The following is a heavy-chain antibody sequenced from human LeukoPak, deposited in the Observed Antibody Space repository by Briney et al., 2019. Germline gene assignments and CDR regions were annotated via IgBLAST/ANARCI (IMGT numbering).Heavy chain of an antibody. CDR2: IIPIFGTA. CDR1: GGTFSSYA. CDR3: ARGVDDYVWGSYRAPHFDY. Sequence: SVKVSCKASGGTFSSYAISWVRQAPGQGLEWMGGIIPIFGTANYAQKFQGRVTITADESTCTAYMELSSLRSEDTAVYYCARGVDDYVWGSYRAPHFDYWGQGTLVTVSS. D-gene: IGHD3-16*02. V-gene: IGHV1-69*13. J-gene: IGHJ4*02.